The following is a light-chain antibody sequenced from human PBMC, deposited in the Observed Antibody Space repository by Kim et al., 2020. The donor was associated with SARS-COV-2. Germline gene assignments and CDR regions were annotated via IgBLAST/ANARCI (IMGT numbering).Light chain of an antibody. V-gene: IGKV3-20*01. CDR2: GAS. J-gene: IGKJ1*01. Sequence: LSHGERATLSCRASQSVSSSYLAWYQQKPGQAPRLLIYGASSRATGIPDRFSGSGSGTDFTLTISRLETEDFAVYYCQQYGSPPWTFGQAITL. CDR3: QQYGSPPWT. CDR1: QSVSSSY.